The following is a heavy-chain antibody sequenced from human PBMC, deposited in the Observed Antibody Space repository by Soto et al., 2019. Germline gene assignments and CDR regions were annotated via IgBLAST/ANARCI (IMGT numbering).Heavy chain of an antibody. CDR2: VGRGDRT. D-gene: IGHD2-2*01. J-gene: IGHJ3*02. CDR3: AKGILVEVPGTRAFDI. V-gene: IGHV3-23*01. CDR1: GFSFSTYA. Sequence: EVQLLESGGGLVQPGGSLRLSCAASGFSFSTYAMSWVRQAPGKGLEWVSTVGRGDRTFYADSVRGRFTISRDNSNNALFLQMPSLRADDTALYYCAKGILVEVPGTRAFDIWGQGTMVIVSS.